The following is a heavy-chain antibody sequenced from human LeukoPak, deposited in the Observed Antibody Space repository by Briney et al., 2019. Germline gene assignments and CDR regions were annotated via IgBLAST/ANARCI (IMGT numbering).Heavy chain of an antibody. CDR1: GFTFSSYV. J-gene: IGHJ4*02. V-gene: IGHV3-30*04. D-gene: IGHD6-13*01. CDR2: ISSDQSHK. Sequence: GGSLRLSCVDSGFTFSSYVIHWVRQAPGMGLEWVAVISSDQSHKYYADSVKGRFTISRDNSKNTLYLQTDSLRAEDTAVYYCATDPVVAGGIRYFDYWGQGTLVTVSS. CDR3: ATDPVVAGGIRYFDY.